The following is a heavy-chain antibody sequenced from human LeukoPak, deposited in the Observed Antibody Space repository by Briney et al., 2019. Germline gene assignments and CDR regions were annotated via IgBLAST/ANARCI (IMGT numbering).Heavy chain of an antibody. V-gene: IGHV4-38-2*02. CDR2: IYHSGST. Sequence: SETLSLTCAVSGYSISSGYYWGWIRQPPGKGLEWIGSIYHSGSTYYNPSLKSRVTISVDTSKNQFSLKLSSVTAADTAVYYCARDPRGTPFDYWGQGTLVTVSS. J-gene: IGHJ4*02. D-gene: IGHD2-15*01. CDR1: GYSISSGYY. CDR3: ARDPRGTPFDY.